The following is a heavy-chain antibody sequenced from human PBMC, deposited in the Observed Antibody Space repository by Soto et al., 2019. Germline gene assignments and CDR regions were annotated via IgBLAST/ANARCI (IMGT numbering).Heavy chain of an antibody. Sequence: QVQLVESGGGVVQPGRSLRLSCAASGFTFSSYAMHWVRQAPGKGLEWVAVISYDGSNKYYADSVKGRFTISRDNSKNTLYLQMNSLRAEDTAVYYWARDRPTGTDGMDVWGQGTTVTVSS. CDR2: ISYDGSNK. CDR1: GFTFSSYA. D-gene: IGHD1-1*01. CDR3: ARDRPTGTDGMDV. V-gene: IGHV3-30-3*01. J-gene: IGHJ6*02.